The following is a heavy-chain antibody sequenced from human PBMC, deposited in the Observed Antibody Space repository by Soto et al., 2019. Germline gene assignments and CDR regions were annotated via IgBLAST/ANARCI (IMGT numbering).Heavy chain of an antibody. Sequence: SETLSLTCAVYGGSFSAYFWTWIRQPPGQGLEWLGEINHSGSTNFNPSLKSRLTISMDTSKNQFSLQLNSVTAADAAVYYCTACIGGYYSGFDYWGKGTLVTV. V-gene: IGHV4-34*01. CDR2: INHSGST. CDR3: TACIGGYYSGFDY. D-gene: IGHD2-15*01. J-gene: IGHJ4*02. CDR1: GGSFSAYF.